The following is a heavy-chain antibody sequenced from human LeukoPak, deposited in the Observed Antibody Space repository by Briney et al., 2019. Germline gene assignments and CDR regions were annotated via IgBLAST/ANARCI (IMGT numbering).Heavy chain of an antibody. CDR3: ARGQGLRSFSAGFDY. CDR1: GGSFSGYY. D-gene: IGHD5-12*01. J-gene: IGHJ4*02. Sequence: SETLSLTCAVYGGSFSGYYWSWIRQPPGKGLEWIGEINRSGSTNYNPSPKSRATISVDTSKNQFSLKLSSVTAADTAVYYCARGQGLRSFSAGFDYWGQGTLVTVSS. V-gene: IGHV4-34*01. CDR2: INRSGST.